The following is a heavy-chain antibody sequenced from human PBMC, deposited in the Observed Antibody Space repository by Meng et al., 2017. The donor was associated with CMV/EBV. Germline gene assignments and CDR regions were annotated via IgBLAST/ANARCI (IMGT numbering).Heavy chain of an antibody. V-gene: IGHV3-30*04. J-gene: IGHJ4*02. Sequence: GGSLRLSCAASGFTFSSYAMHWVRQAPGKGLEWVAVISYDGSNKYYADSVKGRFTISRDKSKNTLYLQMNSLRAEDTAVYYCERHYGYWGQGTLVTVSS. D-gene: IGHD3-10*01. CDR3: ERHYGY. CDR2: ISYDGSNK. CDR1: GFTFSSYA.